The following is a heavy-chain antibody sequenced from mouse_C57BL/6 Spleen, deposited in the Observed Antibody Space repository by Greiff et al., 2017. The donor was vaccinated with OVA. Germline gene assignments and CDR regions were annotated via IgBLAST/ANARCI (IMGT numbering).Heavy chain of an antibody. V-gene: IGHV7-4*01. CDR1: GFPFPDYY. CDR2: IRNKANGYTT. D-gene: IGHD4-1*01. CDR3: VKAVAWDVYFDY. Sequence: EVKPMEFGGGSVQPGASLRLSCAAFGFPFPDYYMSWVRPPPGTAPEWLALIRNKANGYTTEYTSSVKGRFTISTDNSQNILYLQMNTLRAEDSATYYCVKAVAWDVYFDYWGQGTTLTVSS. J-gene: IGHJ2*01.